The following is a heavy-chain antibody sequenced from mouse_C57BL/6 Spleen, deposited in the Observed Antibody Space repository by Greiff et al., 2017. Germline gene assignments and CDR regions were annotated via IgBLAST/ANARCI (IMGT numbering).Heavy chain of an antibody. V-gene: IGHV1-53*01. J-gene: IGHJ3*01. CDR1: GYTFTSYW. CDR3: ARSYYCGSKWFAD. CDR2: INPSNGGT. D-gene: IGHD1-1*01. Sequence: QVQLQQPGTELVKPGASVKLSCKASGYTFTSYWMHWVKQRPGQGLEWLGNINPSNGGTNYNEKFKSTATLTVDKSSSTAYMQLSSLTSEYAAVYCCARSYYCGSKWFADWGQGTLVTVSA.